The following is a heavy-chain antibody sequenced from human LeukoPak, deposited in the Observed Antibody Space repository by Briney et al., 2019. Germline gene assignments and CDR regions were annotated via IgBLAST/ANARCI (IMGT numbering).Heavy chain of an antibody. D-gene: IGHD2-15*01. Sequence: PSETLSLTCTVSGGSISSYYWSWIRQPPGKGLAWIGYICYSGSTNYNPSLKSRVTISVDSSKNQFSLKLSSVTAADAAVYYCARVRGGLDAWGQGTLVTVSS. J-gene: IGHJ5*02. CDR2: ICYSGST. CDR3: ARVRGGLDA. V-gene: IGHV4-59*01. CDR1: GGSISSYY.